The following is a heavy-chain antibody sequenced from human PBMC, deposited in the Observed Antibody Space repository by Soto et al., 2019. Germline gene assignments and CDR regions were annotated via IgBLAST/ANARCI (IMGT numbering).Heavy chain of an antibody. V-gene: IGHV3-23*01. CDR3: ATHQNSNDAY. CDR1: GFTFSSYT. CDR2: LSGGGAGT. J-gene: IGHJ4*02. D-gene: IGHD1-1*01. Sequence: GGSLRLSCAASGFTFSSYTMMWVRQAPGRGLEWVSGLSGGGAGTTYADSVKGRFTISRDNSKNTLYLQMNSLRADDTAVYYCATHQNSNDAYWGQGT.